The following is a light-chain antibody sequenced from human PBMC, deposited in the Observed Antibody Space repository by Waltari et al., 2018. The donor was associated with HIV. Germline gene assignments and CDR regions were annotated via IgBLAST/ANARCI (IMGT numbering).Light chain of an antibody. V-gene: IGKV4-1*01. CDR2: LAS. J-gene: IGKJ4*02. Sequence: DIVMTQSPDSLAVSLGERATINCTSSQRVLASSDTQHYLAWYQQRPGQPPKLLIYLASSRESVVPDRFSGSGSGTDCALTISSLQAEDVAAYYCQQYYLTPFTFGGGTKVESK. CDR3: QQYYLTPFT. CDR1: QRVLASSDTQHY.